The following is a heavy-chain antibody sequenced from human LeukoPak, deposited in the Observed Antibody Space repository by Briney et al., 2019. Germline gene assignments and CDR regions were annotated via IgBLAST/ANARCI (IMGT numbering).Heavy chain of an antibody. Sequence: GGALRLSCAASGFSFIDYDMHWVRQAPGKGLEWVTFIRYDGTNTYAHSVQGRFTISKDNSKNTVYLQMNSLRAEDTAVYYCAKDGDDYGDYRLNWFDPWGQGTLVTVSS. V-gene: IGHV3-30*02. CDR2: IRYDGTNT. J-gene: IGHJ5*02. CDR3: AKDGDDYGDYRLNWFDP. D-gene: IGHD4-17*01. CDR1: GFSFIDYD.